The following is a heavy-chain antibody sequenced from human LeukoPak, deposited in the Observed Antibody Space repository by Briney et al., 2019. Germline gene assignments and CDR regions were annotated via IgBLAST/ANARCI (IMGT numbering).Heavy chain of an antibody. V-gene: IGHV1-46*01. CDR3: ATGMGWGAFDI. CDR2: INPSGSIT. J-gene: IGHJ3*02. CDR1: GFTFTSYS. D-gene: IGHD1-26*01. Sequence: ASVKVSCKASGFTFTSYSMQWVRQAPGQRLEWMGIINPSGSITSYTQKFQGRVTITRDTSTSTVYMELSSLRSDDTAVYYCATGMGWGAFDIWGQGTMVTVSS.